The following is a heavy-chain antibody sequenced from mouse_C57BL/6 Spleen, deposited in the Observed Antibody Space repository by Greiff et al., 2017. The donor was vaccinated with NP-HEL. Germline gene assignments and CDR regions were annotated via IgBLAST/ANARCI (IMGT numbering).Heavy chain of an antibody. CDR2: ISSGSSTI. D-gene: IGHD2-4*01. Sequence: EVHLVESGGGLVKPGGSLKLSCAASGFTFSDYGMHWVRQAPEKGLEWVAYISSGSSTIYYADTVKGRFTISRDNAKNTLFLQMTSLRSEDTAMYYCARTDDYDGDAMDYWGQGTSVTVSS. CDR3: ARTDDYDGDAMDY. V-gene: IGHV5-17*01. J-gene: IGHJ4*01. CDR1: GFTFSDYG.